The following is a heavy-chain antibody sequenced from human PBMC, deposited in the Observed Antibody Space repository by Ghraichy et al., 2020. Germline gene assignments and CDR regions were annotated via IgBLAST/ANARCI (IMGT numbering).Heavy chain of an antibody. CDR3: ARVMGELPAGGMDV. CDR1: GGSFSGYY. V-gene: IGHV4-34*01. CDR2: INHSGST. D-gene: IGHD1-26*01. J-gene: IGHJ6*02. Sequence: SQTLSLTCAVYGGSFSGYYWSWIRQPPGKGLEWIGEINHSGSTNYNPSLKSRVTISVDTSKNQFSLKLSSVTAADTAVYYCARVMGELPAGGMDVWGQGTTVTVSS.